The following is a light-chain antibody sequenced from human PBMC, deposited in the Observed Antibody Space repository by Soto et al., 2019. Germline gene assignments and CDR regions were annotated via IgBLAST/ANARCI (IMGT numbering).Light chain of an antibody. V-gene: IGKV3-15*01. CDR1: QDVSNN. Sequence: ETVMTQSPATLSVSPGERATLSCRASQDVSNNLAWYQQKPGQAPRLLIYGASTRATGIPARFSGSGSGTEFTLTMTSLQAEDFEVYYCQQYHNWPPFTFGGGNQVEI. CDR2: GAS. J-gene: IGKJ4*01. CDR3: QQYHNWPPFT.